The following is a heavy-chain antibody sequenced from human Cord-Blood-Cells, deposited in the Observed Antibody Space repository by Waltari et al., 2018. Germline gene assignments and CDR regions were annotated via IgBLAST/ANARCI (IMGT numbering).Heavy chain of an antibody. Sequence: QVQLVQSGAEVKKPGSSVKVSCKASGGTFSSYAISWVRQAPGQGLEWMGGIIPIFGTANDAEKFQGRVTITADKSTSTAYMELSSLRSEDTAVYYCARDLIAARPDAFDIWGQGTMVTISS. CDR1: GGTFSSYA. D-gene: IGHD6-6*01. CDR2: IIPIFGTA. V-gene: IGHV1-69*06. CDR3: ARDLIAARPDAFDI. J-gene: IGHJ3*02.